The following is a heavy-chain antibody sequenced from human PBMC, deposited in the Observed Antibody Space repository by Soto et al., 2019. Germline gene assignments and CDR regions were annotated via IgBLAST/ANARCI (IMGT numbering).Heavy chain of an antibody. J-gene: IGHJ4*02. Sequence: GGSLRLSCAASGFTFSSYAMSWVRQAPGKGLEWVSAISGSGGSTYYADSVKGRFTISRDNSKNTLYLQMNSLRAEDSAVNYCAKEVADGSRTSCYGMGYFDYWGQGTLVTVSS. CDR3: AKEVADGSRTSCYGMGYFDY. V-gene: IGHV3-23*01. CDR2: ISGSGGST. CDR1: GFTFSSYA. D-gene: IGHD2-2*01.